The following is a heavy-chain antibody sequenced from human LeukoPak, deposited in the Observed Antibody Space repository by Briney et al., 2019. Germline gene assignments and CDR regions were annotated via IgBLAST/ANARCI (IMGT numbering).Heavy chain of an antibody. CDR3: ARGVVPAVVFDY. CDR1: GYTFTSHG. V-gene: IGHV1-18*01. Sequence: ASVKVSCKASGYTFTSHGISWVRPAPGQGLEWMGWISAYNGNTNYAQRLQGRVTMTTDTSTSTAYMELMSLRSDDTAVYYCARGVVPAVVFDYWGQGTLVIVSS. CDR2: ISAYNGNT. J-gene: IGHJ4*02. D-gene: IGHD2-2*01.